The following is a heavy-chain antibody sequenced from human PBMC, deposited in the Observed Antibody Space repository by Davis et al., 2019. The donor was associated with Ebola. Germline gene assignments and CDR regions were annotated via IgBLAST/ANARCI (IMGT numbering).Heavy chain of an antibody. CDR2: IYSGGST. Sequence: PGGSLRLSCAPSGFTASSNYMSWVRQAPGKGLEWVSVIYSGGSTSYADSVKGRFTISRDNSKNTLYLQMNGLRVEDTAIYYCAKDTSNIWFDIWGQGTMVTVSS. CDR3: AKDTSNIWFDI. CDR1: GFTASSNY. J-gene: IGHJ3*02. D-gene: IGHD1-26*01. V-gene: IGHV3-53*01.